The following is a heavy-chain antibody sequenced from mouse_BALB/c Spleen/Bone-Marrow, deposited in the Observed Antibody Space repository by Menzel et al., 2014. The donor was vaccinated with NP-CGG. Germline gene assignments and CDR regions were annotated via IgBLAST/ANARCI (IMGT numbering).Heavy chain of an antibody. CDR3: APYDYGSGSFAY. Sequence: VQLQQSGAELVKPGASVKLSCTASGFNIKDTYMHWVKQRPEQGLEWIGRIDPANGNTKYDPKFQGKATITADTSSNTAYLQLSSLTSEDAAVYYCAPYDYGSGSFAYWGQGTLVTVSA. J-gene: IGHJ3*01. CDR1: GFNIKDTY. CDR2: IDPANGNT. V-gene: IGHV14-3*02. D-gene: IGHD1-1*01.